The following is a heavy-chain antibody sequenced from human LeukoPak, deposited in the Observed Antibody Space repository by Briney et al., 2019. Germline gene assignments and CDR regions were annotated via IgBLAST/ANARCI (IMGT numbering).Heavy chain of an antibody. CDR3: ARGLLSRY. Sequence: SETLSLTCAVYGGSLRGYYWSWIRQPPGKGLQWIGEVSHSGATNTIPSLKNRVTMSVDTSKNQFSLNLSSVTAADTAVYFCARGLLSRYWGQGILVTVSS. J-gene: IGHJ4*02. V-gene: IGHV4-34*01. CDR2: VSHSGAT. CDR1: GGSLRGYY.